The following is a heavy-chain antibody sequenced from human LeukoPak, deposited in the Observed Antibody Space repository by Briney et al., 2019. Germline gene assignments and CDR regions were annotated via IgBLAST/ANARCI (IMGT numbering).Heavy chain of an antibody. CDR1: GSTFSNYG. J-gene: IGHJ6*04. V-gene: IGHV3-30*02. CDR2: IEYDGTDT. D-gene: IGHD2-15*01. Sequence: GGSLRLSCAASGSTFSNYGMHWVRQAPGKGLEWVAFIEYDGTDTHFADSVRGRFTISRDNSEDTLYLQIITLRAVDTAVYYCARNRLRATATYMDVWGKGTTVTVSS. CDR3: ARNRLRATATYMDV.